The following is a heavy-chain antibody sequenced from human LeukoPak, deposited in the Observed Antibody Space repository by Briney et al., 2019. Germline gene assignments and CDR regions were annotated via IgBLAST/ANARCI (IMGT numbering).Heavy chain of an antibody. V-gene: IGHV2-5*02. CDR2: IYWDDDR. D-gene: IGHD3-22*01. CDR3: AHRKNYYDSSAFDN. Sequence: SGPTLVNPTQTLTLTCTFSGFSLNTRGVGVGWIRQPSGRALEWPALIYWDDDRRYSPSLKSRLTITKDTSRNQVVLTMTNMDPVDTATYFCAHRKNYYDSSAFDNWGQGTLVTVSS. J-gene: IGHJ4*02. CDR1: GFSLNTRGVG.